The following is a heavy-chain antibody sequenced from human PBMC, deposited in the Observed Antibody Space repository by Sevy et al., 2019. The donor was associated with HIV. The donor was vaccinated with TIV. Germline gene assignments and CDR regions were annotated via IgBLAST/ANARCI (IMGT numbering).Heavy chain of an antibody. J-gene: IGHJ4*02. V-gene: IGHV5-51*01. Sequence: GESLKISCEGSGYSFTTYWIGWVRQMPGKGLEWMGVIYPDDSDTRYNPSFPGQVTISADKSINTAYLEWSSLKASDTAIYYCARLEQRHCNGAHCYPFDYWGQGTLVTVS. CDR2: IYPDDSDT. D-gene: IGHD2-21*01. CDR3: ARLEQRHCNGAHCYPFDY. CDR1: GYSFTTYW.